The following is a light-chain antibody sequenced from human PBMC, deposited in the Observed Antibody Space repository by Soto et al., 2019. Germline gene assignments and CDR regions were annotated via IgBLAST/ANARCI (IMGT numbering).Light chain of an antibody. V-gene: IGLV2-14*01. Sequence: QSVLTQPASVSGSPGQSVTISCTGTSSVFGGYTFTSRYRKIPCEAPQLILYGVSHGPSGVSDRFSGSKSGDQASLSFSGLQAEDEADYYSSSYTSASTDVFGTGTKVTVL. J-gene: IGLJ1*01. CDR1: SSVFGGYTF. CDR3: SSYTSASTDV. CDR2: GVS.